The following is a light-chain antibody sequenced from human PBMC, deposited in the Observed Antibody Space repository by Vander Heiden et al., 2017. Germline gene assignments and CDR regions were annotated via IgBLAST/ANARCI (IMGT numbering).Light chain of an antibody. CDR1: QSISTY. CDR2: AAS. J-gene: IGKJ4*01. Sequence: DTLMTQSPPSLSASVGDRVTITCRTSQSISTYLNWYQQKPGKAPKLLISAASSLQGGVPSRFSGSGSGADFTLTVSSLQPEDFATYYCQQSYSTPLTFGGGTKVEIK. V-gene: IGKV1-39*01. CDR3: QQSYSTPLT.